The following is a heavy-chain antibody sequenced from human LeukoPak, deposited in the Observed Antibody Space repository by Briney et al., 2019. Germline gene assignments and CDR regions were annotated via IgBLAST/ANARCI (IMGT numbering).Heavy chain of an antibody. CDR2: IYHSGST. J-gene: IGHJ2*01. D-gene: IGHD3-10*01. CDR1: GGSISSYY. V-gene: IGHV4-59*01. Sequence: KPSETLSLTCTVSGGSISSYYWSWIRQRPGKGLEWIGYIYHSGSTNYNPSLKSRVTLSVDTSKNQFSLKLSSVTAADTAVYYCARDRYYYGSGSYSTDWYFDLWGRGTLVTVSS. CDR3: ARDRYYYGSGSYSTDWYFDL.